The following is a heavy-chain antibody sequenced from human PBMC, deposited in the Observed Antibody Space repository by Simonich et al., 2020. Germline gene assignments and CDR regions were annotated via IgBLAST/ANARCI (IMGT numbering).Heavy chain of an antibody. CDR1: GYTFTSYG. CDR2: ISAYKGKK. CDR3: ARSTTGTTAFDI. J-gene: IGHJ3*02. D-gene: IGHD1-1*01. V-gene: IGHV1-18*01. Sequence: QVQLVQSGAEVKKPGASVKVSCKASGYTFTSYGISWVRQAPGQGLEWMGGISAYKGKKNYAQKLQGRVTMTTDTSTSTAYMERRSLRSDDTAVYYCARSTTGTTAFDIWGQGTMVTVSS.